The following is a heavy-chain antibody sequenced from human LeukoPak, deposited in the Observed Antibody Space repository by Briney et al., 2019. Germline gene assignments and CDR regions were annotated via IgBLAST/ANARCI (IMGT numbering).Heavy chain of an antibody. V-gene: IGHV1-2*04. CDR1: GYTFTGYY. J-gene: IGHJ5*02. Sequence: GASVKVSCTASGYTFTGYYMHWVRQAPGQGLEWMGWINPNSGGTNYAQKFQGWVTMTRDTSISTAYMELSRLRSDDTAVYYCARAGRIAAAGRNHWFDPWGQGTLVTVSS. D-gene: IGHD6-13*01. CDR3: ARAGRIAAAGRNHWFDP. CDR2: INPNSGGT.